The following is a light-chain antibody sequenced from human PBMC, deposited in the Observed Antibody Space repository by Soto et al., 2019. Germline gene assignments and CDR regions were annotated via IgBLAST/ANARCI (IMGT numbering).Light chain of an antibody. J-gene: IGKJ1*01. V-gene: IGKV1-5*03. Sequence: DIQMTQSPSTLSGSVGDRVTITCRASQTISSWLAWYQQKPGKAPKLQIYKASTLKSGVPSRFSGSGSGTEFTLTISSLQADDFATYYSQHYNSYSEAFGQVTKVDIK. CDR3: QHYNSYSEA. CDR2: KAS. CDR1: QTISSW.